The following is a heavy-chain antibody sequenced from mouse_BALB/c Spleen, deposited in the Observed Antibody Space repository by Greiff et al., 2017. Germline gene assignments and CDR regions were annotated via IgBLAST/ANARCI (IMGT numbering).Heavy chain of an antibody. CDR3: AREGEYGNLFYAMDY. CDR1: GYPFTDYA. Sequence: QVQLQQSGPELVRPGVSVKISCKGSGYPFTDYAMHWVKQSHAKSLEWIGVISTYYGNTNYNQKFKGKATMTVDKSSSTAYMELARLTSEDSAIYYCAREGEYGNLFYAMDYWGQGTSVTVSS. D-gene: IGHD2-10*02. V-gene: IGHV1-67*01. J-gene: IGHJ4*01. CDR2: ISTYYGNT.